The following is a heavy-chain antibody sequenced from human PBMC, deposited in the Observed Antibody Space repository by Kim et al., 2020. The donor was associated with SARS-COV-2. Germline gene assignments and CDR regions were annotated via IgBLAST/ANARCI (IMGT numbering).Heavy chain of an antibody. V-gene: IGHV3-30*18. CDR2: ISFDGSNK. CDR3: AKESPAEYYYDSRGDPVPTDYYYYGMDV. J-gene: IGHJ6*02. D-gene: IGHD3-22*01. CDR1: GLTFSSSP. Sequence: GGSLRLSCAASGLTFSSSPMHWVRQAPGKGLEWVAVISFDGSNKYFGDSVKGRFTISRDNSKSTLYLQMNSLRPEDTAVYYCAKESPAEYYYDSRGDPVPTDYYYYGMDVWGQGTTVTVSS.